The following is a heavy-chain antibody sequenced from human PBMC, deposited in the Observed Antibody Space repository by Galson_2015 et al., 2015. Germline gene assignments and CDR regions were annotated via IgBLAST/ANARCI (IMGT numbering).Heavy chain of an antibody. D-gene: IGHD1-26*01. CDR1: GYTFIYYA. Sequence: SVKVSCKASGYTFIYYAIHWVRQAPGQRLEWMGWTNAGNGNTKYSQKFQGRVTITTNTSASTAYMELSSLRSEDTAVYFCAKRGDAFDLWGQGTMVTVSS. CDR2: TNAGNGNT. J-gene: IGHJ3*01. CDR3: AKRGDAFDL. V-gene: IGHV1-3*01.